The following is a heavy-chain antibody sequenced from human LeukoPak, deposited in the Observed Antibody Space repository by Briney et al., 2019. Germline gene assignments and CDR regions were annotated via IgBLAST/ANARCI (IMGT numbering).Heavy chain of an antibody. D-gene: IGHD4-17*01. CDR3: AKTVTVTTSAFDI. CDR2: IYHSGST. CDR1: GGSFSGYY. V-gene: IGHV4-34*01. J-gene: IGHJ3*02. Sequence: SETLFLTCAVYGGSFSGYYWSWIRQPPGKGLEWMGTIYHSGSTYYNPSLKSRVTISVDTSKNQFSLKLSSVTAADTAVYYCAKTVTVTTSAFDIWGQGTMVTVSS.